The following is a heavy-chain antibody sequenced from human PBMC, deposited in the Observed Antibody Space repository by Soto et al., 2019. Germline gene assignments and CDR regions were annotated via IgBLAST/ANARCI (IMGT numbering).Heavy chain of an antibody. V-gene: IGHV3-30*03. CDR1: GLTFSSYG. CDR3: AREGYSSIWYPFDY. CDR2: ILYDGSNQ. D-gene: IGHD6-13*01. J-gene: IGHJ4*02. Sequence: PGGSMRLSCSASGLTFSSYGVHWVRQAPGKGLEWVALILYDGSNQYYVDSVKGRFTISRDNSKNTLYLQMNSLRAEDTALYYCAREGYSSIWYPFDYWGQGTLVTVSS.